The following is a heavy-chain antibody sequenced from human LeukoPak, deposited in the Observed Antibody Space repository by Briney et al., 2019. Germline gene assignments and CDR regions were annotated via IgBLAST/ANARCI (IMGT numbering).Heavy chain of an antibody. CDR3: ARILTYYYDSSGYDY. Sequence: PGGSLRLSCAASGFTFSSYAMHWVRQAPGKGLEWVAVISYDGSNKYYADSVKGRFTISRDNAKNSLYLQMNSLRAEDTAVYYCARILTYYYDSSGYDYWGQGTLVTVSS. J-gene: IGHJ4*02. CDR2: ISYDGSNK. V-gene: IGHV3-30*04. D-gene: IGHD3-22*01. CDR1: GFTFSSYA.